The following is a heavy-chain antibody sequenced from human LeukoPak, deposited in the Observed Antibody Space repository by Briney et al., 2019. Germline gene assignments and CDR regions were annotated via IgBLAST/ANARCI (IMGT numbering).Heavy chain of an antibody. CDR1: GGSISSSSYY. CDR2: IYYSRST. Sequence: PSETLSLTCTVSGGSISSSSYYWGWIRQPLGKGLEWIGSIYYSRSTYYNPSLKSRVTISVDTSKNQFSLKLSSVTAADTAVYYCARLIRDDSSGYYYYYYYMDVWGKGTTVTISS. CDR3: ARLIRDDSSGYYYYYYYMDV. J-gene: IGHJ6*03. D-gene: IGHD3-22*01. V-gene: IGHV4-39*01.